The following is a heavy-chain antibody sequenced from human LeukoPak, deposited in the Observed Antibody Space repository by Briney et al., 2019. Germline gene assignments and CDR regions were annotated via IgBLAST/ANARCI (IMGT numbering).Heavy chain of an antibody. CDR1: GYTFTSNA. J-gene: IGHJ6*02. V-gene: IGHV1-2*04. D-gene: IGHD3-10*01. CDR2: INPNSGGT. Sequence: GASVKVSCKASGYTFTSNAMHWVRQAPGQGLEWMGWINPNSGGTNYAQKFQGWVTMTRDTSISTAYMELSRLRSDDTAVYYCARVGEKPCYGCYYYGMDVWGQGTTVTVSS. CDR3: ARVGEKPCYGCYYYGMDV.